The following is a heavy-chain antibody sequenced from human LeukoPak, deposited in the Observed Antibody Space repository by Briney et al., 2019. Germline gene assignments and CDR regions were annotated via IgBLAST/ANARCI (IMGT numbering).Heavy chain of an antibody. CDR1: GFTFSSNY. J-gene: IGHJ5*02. CDR3: ARDVPHNWFDT. Sequence: GGSLRLSCAASGFTFSSNYMSWVRQAPGKGLEWVSVIYSGGSTYYADSVKGRFTISRDNSKNTLYLQMNSLRAEDTAVYYCARDVPHNWFDTWGQGTLVTVSS. CDR2: IYSGGST. V-gene: IGHV3-53*01.